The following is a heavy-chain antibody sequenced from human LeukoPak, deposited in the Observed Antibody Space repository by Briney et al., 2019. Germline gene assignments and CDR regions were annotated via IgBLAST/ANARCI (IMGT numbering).Heavy chain of an antibody. Sequence: GGSLRLSCAASGFTLSTYWMHWVRQAPGKGLMWVSRIEGDGNRITYADSVKGRFTISRDNAKNTLYLQMNSLRAEDTAVYYCTRDWRNLGYDYWGQGTLVTVSS. V-gene: IGHV3-74*01. CDR3: TRDWRNLGYDY. CDR1: GFTLSTYW. J-gene: IGHJ4*02. CDR2: IEGDGNRI. D-gene: IGHD5-12*01.